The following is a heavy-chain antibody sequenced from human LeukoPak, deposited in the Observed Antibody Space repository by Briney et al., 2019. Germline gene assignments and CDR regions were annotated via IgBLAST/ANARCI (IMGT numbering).Heavy chain of an antibody. Sequence: RGSLRLSCAASGFPFSPDWMSCVRHAPGNVLGWVALIQTSGSETHYGDSVKGRFTSWRDSARNSLYLQMSRLKADETAVYYCASLDTAAIRTGGYWGQGTLVTVSS. J-gene: IGHJ4*02. V-gene: IGHV3-7*01. CDR2: IQTSGSET. CDR1: GFPFSPDW. CDR3: ASLDTAAIRTGGY. D-gene: IGHD5-18*01.